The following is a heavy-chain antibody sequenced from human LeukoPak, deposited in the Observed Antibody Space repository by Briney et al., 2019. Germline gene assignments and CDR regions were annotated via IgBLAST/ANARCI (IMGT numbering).Heavy chain of an antibody. CDR2: ISSSSSYI. V-gene: IGHV3-21*01. CDR3: ARGTMFPYYFDY. J-gene: IGHJ4*02. Sequence: KPGGSLRLSCGVSGFTFSSYSMCWVRQAPGKGLEWVSFISSSSSYIYYADSVKGRFTISRDNAKNSLYLQMNSLRAEDTAVYYCARGTMFPYYFDYWGQGTLVTVSS. D-gene: IGHD3-10*02. CDR1: GFTFSSYS.